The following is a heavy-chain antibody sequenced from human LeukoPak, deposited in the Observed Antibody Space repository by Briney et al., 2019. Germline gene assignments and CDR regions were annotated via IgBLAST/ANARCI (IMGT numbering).Heavy chain of an antibody. CDR3: ARDRRDYGDYWDAFDI. J-gene: IGHJ3*02. D-gene: IGHD4-17*01. CDR1: GFTFSSNY. Sequence: GGSLRLSCAASGFTFSSNYMSWVRQAPGKGLEWVSVIYSGGSTYYADSVKGRFTISRDNSKNTLYLQMNSLRAEDTAVYYCARDRRDYGDYWDAFDIWGQGTMVTVSS. V-gene: IGHV3-53*01. CDR2: IYSGGST.